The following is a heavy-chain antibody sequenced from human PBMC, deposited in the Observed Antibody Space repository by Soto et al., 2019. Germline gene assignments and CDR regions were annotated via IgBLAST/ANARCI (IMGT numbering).Heavy chain of an antibody. Sequence: LRLSCAASGFTFSSYWMSWVRQAPGKGLEWVANIKQDGSEKYYVDSVKGRFTISRDNAKNSLYLQMNSLRAEDTAVYYCARTTYYYDSSGYYPPGGMDVWGQGTTVTVSS. D-gene: IGHD3-22*01. CDR1: GFTFSSYW. J-gene: IGHJ6*02. V-gene: IGHV3-7*03. CDR3: ARTTYYYDSSGYYPPGGMDV. CDR2: IKQDGSEK.